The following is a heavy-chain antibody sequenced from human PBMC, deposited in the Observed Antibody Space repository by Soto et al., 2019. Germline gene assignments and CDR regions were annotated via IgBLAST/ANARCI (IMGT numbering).Heavy chain of an antibody. D-gene: IGHD6-13*01. V-gene: IGHV1-69*12. CDR3: AIAAAGTSTTGQCFDY. CDR1: GGTFSSYA. CDR2: IIPIFGTA. J-gene: IGHJ4*02. Sequence: QVQLVQSGAEVKKPGSSVKVSCKASGGTFSSYAISWVGQAPGQGLEWMGGIIPIFGTANYAQKFQGRVTITADESTSTAYMALSSLRSEDTAVYYCAIAAAGTSTTGQCFDYWGQGTLVTVSS.